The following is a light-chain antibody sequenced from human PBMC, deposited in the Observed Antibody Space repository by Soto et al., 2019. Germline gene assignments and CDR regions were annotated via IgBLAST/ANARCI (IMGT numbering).Light chain of an antibody. CDR1: QSVSSN. J-gene: IGKJ1*01. Sequence: EIVMTQSPASLSVSRGERATRSCRASQSVSSNLAWYQQKPGRAPRLLIYGASTRATGIPARFSGSGSGTEFTLTISSLQSEDFAVYYCQQYNNWWTFGQGTKVDI. CDR3: QQYNNWWT. CDR2: GAS. V-gene: IGKV3-15*01.